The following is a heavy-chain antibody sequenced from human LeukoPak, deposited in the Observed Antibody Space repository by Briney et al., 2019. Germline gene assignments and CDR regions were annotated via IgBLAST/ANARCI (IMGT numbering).Heavy chain of an antibody. D-gene: IGHD2/OR15-2a*01. Sequence: ASMKVSCKSSGFTFTDHHIHWVRQGPGQGLEWMGYISPHSTFTSSPQEFQGRVTMTRDTSMTTAYMELTRLTSDDTAVYYCVREGEGPLSKDFDYWGQGTLVTVSS. CDR2: ISPHSTFT. CDR3: VREGEGPLSKDFDY. CDR1: GFTFTDHH. J-gene: IGHJ4*02. V-gene: IGHV1-2*02.